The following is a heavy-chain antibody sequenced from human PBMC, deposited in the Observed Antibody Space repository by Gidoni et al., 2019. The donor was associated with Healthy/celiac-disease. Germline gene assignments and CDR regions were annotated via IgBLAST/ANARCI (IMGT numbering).Heavy chain of an antibody. D-gene: IGHD3-10*01. V-gene: IGHV1-46*01. CDR2: ISPIGGRT. J-gene: IGHJ4*02. CDR1: GSTVTSHE. Sequence: QVKLVQSGAEVKKHGASVKVSCKGSGSTVTSHEMQWVRHATGQGLEWMGIISPIGGRTSYAQKFQCRFTMTRDTSTSTVYMGLSSLCSEGSAVYYCARDRAGRITMVRGVIAAPDSWGQVTLVTVSS. CDR3: ARDRAGRITMVRGVIAAPDS.